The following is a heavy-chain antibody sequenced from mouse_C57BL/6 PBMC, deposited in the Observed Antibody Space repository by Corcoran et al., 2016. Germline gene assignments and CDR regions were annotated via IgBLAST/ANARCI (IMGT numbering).Heavy chain of an antibody. Sequence: EVQLQQSGPELVKPGASVKISCKASGYTFTDYYMNWVKQSHGKSLEWIGDINPNNGGTSYNQKFKGKATLTVDKSSSTAYMELRSLTSEDSAVYYCARRSYYGSSHYYAMDYWGQGTSVTVSS. J-gene: IGHJ4*01. CDR3: ARRSYYGSSHYYAMDY. D-gene: IGHD1-1*01. CDR2: INPNNGGT. V-gene: IGHV1-26*01. CDR1: GYTFTDYY.